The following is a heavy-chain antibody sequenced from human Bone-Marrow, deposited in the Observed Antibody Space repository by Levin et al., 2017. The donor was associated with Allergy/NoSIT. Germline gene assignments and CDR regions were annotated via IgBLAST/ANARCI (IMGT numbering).Heavy chain of an antibody. J-gene: IGHJ1*01. D-gene: IGHD4-11*01. CDR3: RKTSTVKNLAH. Sequence: PGESLKISCAASGFTFRNAWMGWVRQAPGKGLEWVGRIKSEIDGGTTDFAAPVKGRFSISRDDSKDTVLMDMNSVKTEDTGMDYGRKTSTVKNLAHWGQGPLVIVSS. CDR1: GFTFRNAW. CDR2: IKSEIDGGTT. V-gene: IGHV3-15*01.